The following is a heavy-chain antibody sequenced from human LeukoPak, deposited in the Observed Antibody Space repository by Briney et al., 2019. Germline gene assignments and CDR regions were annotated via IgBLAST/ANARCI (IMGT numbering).Heavy chain of an antibody. D-gene: IGHD6-13*01. J-gene: IGHJ2*01. V-gene: IGHV3-23*01. CDR3: AKDKGVAAAERYFDL. CDR2: ISGGGGST. Sequence: GGSLRLSCAASGFTFSTFAMSWVRQTPGKGLEWVSVISGGGGSTDYADSVKGRFTVSRDNSKNTLYLQMDGLTVEDTAVYYCAKDKGVAAAERYFDLWGRGTLVTVSS. CDR1: GFTFSTFA.